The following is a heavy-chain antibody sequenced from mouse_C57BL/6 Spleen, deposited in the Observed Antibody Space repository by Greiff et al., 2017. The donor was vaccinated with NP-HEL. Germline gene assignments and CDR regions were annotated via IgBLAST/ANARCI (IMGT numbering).Heavy chain of an antibody. CDR2: IDPSDSYT. J-gene: IGHJ4*01. Sequence: QVQLQQPGAELVRPGTSVKLSCKASGYTFTSYWMHWVKQRPGQGLEWIGVIDPSDSYTNYNQKFKGTATLTVDTSSCTAYMQLSSLTSEDSAVYYCASNGGLRLHYYAMDYWGQGTSVTVSS. CDR1: GYTFTSYW. V-gene: IGHV1-59*01. D-gene: IGHD2-4*01. CDR3: ASNGGLRLHYYAMDY.